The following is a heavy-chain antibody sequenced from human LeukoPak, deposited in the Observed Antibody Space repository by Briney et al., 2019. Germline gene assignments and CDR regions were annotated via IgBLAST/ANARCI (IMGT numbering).Heavy chain of an antibody. J-gene: IGHJ4*02. CDR2: IIPIFGTA. CDR1: GGTFSSYA. D-gene: IGHD3-3*01. CDR3: ARSPYYDFWSGHGHYFDY. Sequence: SVKVSCKASGGTFSSYAISWVRQAPGQGLEWMGGIIPIFGTANYAQKFQGRVTITTDESTSTAYMELSSLRSEDTAVYYCARSPYYDFWSGHGHYFDYWGQGTLDTVSS. V-gene: IGHV1-69*05.